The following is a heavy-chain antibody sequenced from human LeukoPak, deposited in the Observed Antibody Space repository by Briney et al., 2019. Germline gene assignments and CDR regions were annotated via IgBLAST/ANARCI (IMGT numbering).Heavy chain of an antibody. V-gene: IGHV1-18*01. CDR1: GYTVTSYG. CDR2: FSAYNGNT. J-gene: IGHJ3*02. D-gene: IGHD3-22*01. CDR3: ARSPIVVVITTFIGAFDI. Sequence: ASVKVSCEASGYTVTSYGISWVRQAPGQGLGWWGWFSAYNGNTNYAQKLQGRVTMTTDTSTSTAYMELRSLRSDDTAVYYCARSPIVVVITTFIGAFDIWGQGTMVTVSS.